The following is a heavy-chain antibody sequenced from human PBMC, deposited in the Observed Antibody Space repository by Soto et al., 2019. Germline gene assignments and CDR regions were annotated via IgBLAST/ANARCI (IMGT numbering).Heavy chain of an antibody. CDR1: GGTFSSYA. Sequence: QVQLVQSGAEVKKPGSSVKVSCKASGGTFSSYAISWVRQAPGQGLEWMGGIIPIFGTANYAQKFQGRVTITADESTSTAYMELSSLRAEDTAVYYCASGITVTYYYYYGMDVWGQGTTVTVSS. CDR3: ASGITVTYYYYYGMDV. J-gene: IGHJ6*02. D-gene: IGHD4-17*01. V-gene: IGHV1-69*01. CDR2: IIPIFGTA.